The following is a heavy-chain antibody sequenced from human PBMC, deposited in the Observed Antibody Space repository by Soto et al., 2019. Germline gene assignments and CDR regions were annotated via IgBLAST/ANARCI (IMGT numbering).Heavy chain of an antibody. CDR3: ARDRVVVVPAANYYYCGMDV. CDR2: IYYSGST. J-gene: IGHJ6*02. CDR1: GGSISSGDYY. V-gene: IGHV4-30-4*01. D-gene: IGHD2-2*01. Sequence: PSETLSLTCTVSGGSISSGDYYWSWIRQPPGKGLEWIGYIYYSGSTYYNPSLKSRVTISVDTSKNQFSLKLSSVTAADTAVYYCARDRVVVVPAANYYYCGMDVWGQGTTVTVSS.